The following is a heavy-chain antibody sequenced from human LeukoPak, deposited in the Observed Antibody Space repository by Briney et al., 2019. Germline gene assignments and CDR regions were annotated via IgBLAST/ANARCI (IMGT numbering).Heavy chain of an antibody. CDR1: GIIFSNYW. Sequence: GGSLRLSCAASGIIFSNYWMHWVRQAPGKGLVWVSRINRDGSSTSYADSVKGRFTISRDNAKNTLYLQMNGLRAEDTAVYYCARGGGYSYGSFDYWGQGTLVT. D-gene: IGHD5-18*01. V-gene: IGHV3-74*01. CDR3: ARGGGYSYGSFDY. J-gene: IGHJ4*02. CDR2: INRDGSST.